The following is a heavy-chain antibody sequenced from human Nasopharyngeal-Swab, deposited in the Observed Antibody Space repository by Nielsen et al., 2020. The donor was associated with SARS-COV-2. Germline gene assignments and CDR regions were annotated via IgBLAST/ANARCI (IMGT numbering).Heavy chain of an antibody. CDR2: INHSGRA. D-gene: IGHD2-21*02. V-gene: IGHV4-34*01. CDR3: ARVGEMTATFYYYYGLDV. Sequence: SETLSLTCAVYGGSFSGYYWSWIRQPPGKGLEWIGEINHSGRANHNPSLKSRVTISIDTSKNQFSLKLYSLTAADTAVYYCARVGEMTATFYYYYGLDVWGLGTTVTVSS. J-gene: IGHJ6*02. CDR1: GGSFSGYY.